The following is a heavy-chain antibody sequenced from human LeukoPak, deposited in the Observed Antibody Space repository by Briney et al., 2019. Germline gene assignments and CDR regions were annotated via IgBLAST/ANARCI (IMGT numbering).Heavy chain of an antibody. D-gene: IGHD3-22*01. CDR3: ARDYYDSSGYYPLGYFDY. CDR1: GFTFSSYA. V-gene: IGHV3-30-3*01. Sequence: GGSLRLSCAASGFTFSSYAMHWVRQAPGKGLEWVAVISYDGSNKYYADSVKGRFTFSRDNSKNTLYLQMNSLRAEDTAVYYCARDYYDSSGYYPLGYFDYWGQGTLVTVSS. J-gene: IGHJ4*02. CDR2: ISYDGSNK.